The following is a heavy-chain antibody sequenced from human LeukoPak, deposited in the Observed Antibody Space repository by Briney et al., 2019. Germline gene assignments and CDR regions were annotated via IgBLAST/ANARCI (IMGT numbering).Heavy chain of an antibody. D-gene: IGHD3-22*01. CDR3: ARDPYYYDSSGYEPFDY. CDR2: INPNSGGT. J-gene: IGHJ4*02. V-gene: IGHV1-2*06. Sequence: ASVKVSCKASGYTFTGYYMHWVRQAPGQGLEWMGRINPNSGGTNCAQKFQGRVTMTRDTSISTAYMELSRLRSDDTAVYYCARDPYYYDSSGYEPFDYWGQGTLVTVSS. CDR1: GYTFTGYY.